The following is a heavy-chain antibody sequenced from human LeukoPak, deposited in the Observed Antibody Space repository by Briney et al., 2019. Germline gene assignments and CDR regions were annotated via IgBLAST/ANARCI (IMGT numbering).Heavy chain of an antibody. V-gene: IGHV3-23*01. CDR3: AKEDLYYGMDV. CDR2: ISDSGGST. Sequence: GGSLRLSCAASGFTFSGYAMSWVRQAPGKGLEWDSAISDSGGSTYYPDSVKGRFTISRDNSRNTLYLQSNSLRAEDTAVYYCAKEDLYYGMDVWGKGTTVTVSS. CDR1: GFTFSGYA. J-gene: IGHJ6*04.